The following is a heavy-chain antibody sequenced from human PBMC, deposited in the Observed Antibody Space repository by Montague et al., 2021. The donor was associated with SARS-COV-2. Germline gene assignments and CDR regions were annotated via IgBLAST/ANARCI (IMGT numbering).Heavy chain of an antibody. CDR2: VYRTGGT. J-gene: IGHJ4*02. CDR1: GGSVNSTNW. CDR3: ARTGAYDHFDY. D-gene: IGHD5-12*01. V-gene: IGHV4-4*02. Sequence: SETLSLTCTVSGGSVNSTNWWSWVRQPPEKGLEWIAEVYRTGGTMFNPSFRSRVTLSIDRSKNLFSLNLNSVTVADTAVYYCARTGAYDHFDYWGPGTLVIVSS.